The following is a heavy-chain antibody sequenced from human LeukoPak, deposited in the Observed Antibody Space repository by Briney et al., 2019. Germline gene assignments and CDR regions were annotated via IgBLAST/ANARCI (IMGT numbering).Heavy chain of an antibody. CDR2: INHSGST. J-gene: IGHJ4*02. D-gene: IGHD3-10*01. V-gene: IGHV4-38-2*01. Sequence: SETLSLTCAVSGHFISSGYYWGWIRQPPGKGLEWIGSINHSGSTYYNPSLKSRVTISVNTSKNQFSLKLRSVTAADTAMYYCARQDGSGNWYFDYWGQGTLVTVSS. CDR1: GHFISSGYY. CDR3: ARQDGSGNWYFDY.